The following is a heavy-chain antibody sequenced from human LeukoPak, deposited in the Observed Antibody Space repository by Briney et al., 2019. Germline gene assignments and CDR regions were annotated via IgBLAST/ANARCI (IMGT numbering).Heavy chain of an antibody. CDR1: GGSISSGGYY. J-gene: IGHJ4*02. V-gene: IGHV4-30-2*01. Sequence: MPSQTLSLTCTVSGGSISSGGYYWSWIRQPPGKGLEWIGYIYHSGSTYYNPSLKSRVTISVDRSKNQFSLKLSSVTAADTAVYYCAMMSIAAPGYWGQGTLVTVSS. CDR2: IYHSGST. D-gene: IGHD6-6*01. CDR3: AMMSIAAPGY.